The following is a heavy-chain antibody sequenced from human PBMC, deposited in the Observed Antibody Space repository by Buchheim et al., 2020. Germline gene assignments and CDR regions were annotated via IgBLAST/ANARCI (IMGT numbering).Heavy chain of an antibody. Sequence: QVQLQQWGAGLLKPSETLSLTCAVYGGSFSGYYWSWIRQPPGKGLEWIGEINHSGSTNYNPSLKSRVTISVDTSKNHFSLKLSSVTAADTAVYYCARGLNDFWSGYLDYWGQGTL. D-gene: IGHD3-3*01. J-gene: IGHJ4*02. CDR1: GGSFSGYY. CDR2: INHSGST. CDR3: ARGLNDFWSGYLDY. V-gene: IGHV4-34*01.